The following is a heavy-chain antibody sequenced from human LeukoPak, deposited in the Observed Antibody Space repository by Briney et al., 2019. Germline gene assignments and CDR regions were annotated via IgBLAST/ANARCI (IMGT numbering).Heavy chain of an antibody. J-gene: IGHJ6*03. CDR1: GFTFSSYW. V-gene: IGHV3-7*01. Sequence: PGGSLRLSCAASGFTFSSYWMSWVRQAPGKGLEWLANIKQDGSEKYYVDSVMGRFTISRDNAKNSLYLQMNSLRAEDTAVYYCARHYDFWSGFGYYYYMDVWGKGTTVTVSS. CDR3: ARHYDFWSGFGYYYYMDV. CDR2: IKQDGSEK. D-gene: IGHD3-3*01.